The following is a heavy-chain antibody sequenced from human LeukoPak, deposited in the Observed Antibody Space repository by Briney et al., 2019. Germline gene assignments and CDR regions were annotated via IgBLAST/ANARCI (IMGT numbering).Heavy chain of an antibody. J-gene: IGHJ4*02. D-gene: IGHD3-22*01. CDR2: IIPIFGIA. CDR3: ARDSTYYYDSSGYYYFDY. CDR1: GGTFSSYA. V-gene: IGHV1-69*04. Sequence: SVKLSFTASGGTFSSYAISWVRQAPGQGLEWMGRIIPIFGIANYAQKFHGRVTITADKSTSTAYMELSSLRSEDTAVYYCARDSTYYYDSSGYYYFDYWGQGTLVTVSS.